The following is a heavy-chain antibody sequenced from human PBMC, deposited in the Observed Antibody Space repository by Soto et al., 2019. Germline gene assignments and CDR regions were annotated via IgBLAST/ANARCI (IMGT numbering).Heavy chain of an antibody. CDR2: ISGSGGST. D-gene: IGHD6-13*01. CDR3: AKAIAAAGGSYYYYGMDV. CDR1: GFTFSSYA. J-gene: IGHJ6*02. V-gene: IGHV3-23*01. Sequence: EVQLLESGGGLVQPGGSLRLSCAASGFTFSSYAMSWVRQAPGKGLEWVSAISGSGGSTYYADSVKGRFTISRDNSKNTLYLQMNSLRAEDTAVYYCAKAIAAAGGSYYYYGMDVWGQGTTVTVSS.